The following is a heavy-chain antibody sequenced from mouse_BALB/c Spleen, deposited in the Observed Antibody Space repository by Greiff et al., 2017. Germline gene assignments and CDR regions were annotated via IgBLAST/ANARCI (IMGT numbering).Heavy chain of an antibody. J-gene: IGHJ4*01. Sequence: EVKLMESGPSLVKPSQTLSLTCSVTGDSITSGYWNWIRKFPGNKLEYMGYISYSGSTYYNPSLKSRISITRDTSKNQYYLQLNSVTTEDTATYYCARYRYYGSSYDAMDYWGQGTSVTVSS. CDR1: GDSITSGY. D-gene: IGHD1-1*01. V-gene: IGHV3-8*02. CDR2: ISYSGST. CDR3: ARYRYYGSSYDAMDY.